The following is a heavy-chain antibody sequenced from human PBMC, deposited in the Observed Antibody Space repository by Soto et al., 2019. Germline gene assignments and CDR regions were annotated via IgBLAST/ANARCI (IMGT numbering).Heavy chain of an antibody. CDR3: ARDGTLYDTSGYYYLY. CDR2: IIPLFGRA. D-gene: IGHD3-22*01. V-gene: IGHV1-69*13. Sequence: GASVKVSCKASGYTFTSYGISCVRQAPGQGLEGMGGIIPLFGRANYAQKFQGRVTITADESTSTAYMELNSLRSEDTAVYYSARDGTLYDTSGYYYLYWGQGTLVTVSS. J-gene: IGHJ4*02. CDR1: GYTFTSYG.